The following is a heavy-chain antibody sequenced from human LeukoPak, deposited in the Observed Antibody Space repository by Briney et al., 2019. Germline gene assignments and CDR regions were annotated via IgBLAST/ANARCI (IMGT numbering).Heavy chain of an antibody. CDR1: GGTFSSYA. V-gene: IGHV1-69*06. D-gene: IGHD5-18*01. Sequence: SVKVSCKASGGTFSSYAISWVRQAPGQGLEWMGGIIPIFGTANYAQKFQGRVTITADKSTSTAYMELSSLRSDDTAVYYCARVRHTYGYDFDYWGQGTLVTVSS. J-gene: IGHJ4*02. CDR2: IIPIFGTA. CDR3: ARVRHTYGYDFDY.